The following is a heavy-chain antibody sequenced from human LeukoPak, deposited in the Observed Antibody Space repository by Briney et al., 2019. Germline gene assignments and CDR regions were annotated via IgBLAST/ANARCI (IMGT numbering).Heavy chain of an antibody. V-gene: IGHV1-69*05. CDR2: IIPIFGTA. J-gene: IGHJ4*02. Sequence: SVKVSCKASGGTFSSYAISWVRQAPGQGLEWMGGIIPIFGTANYAQKFQGRVTITTDESTSTAYMELSSLRSEDTAVYYCASCKTPRYYDSSGYSYYFDYWGQGTLVTVSS. CDR1: GGTFSSYA. CDR3: ASCKTPRYYDSSGYSYYFDY. D-gene: IGHD3-22*01.